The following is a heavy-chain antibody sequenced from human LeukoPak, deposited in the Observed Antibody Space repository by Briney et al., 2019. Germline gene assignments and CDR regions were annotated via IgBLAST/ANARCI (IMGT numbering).Heavy chain of an antibody. CDR2: INTDGSST. J-gene: IGHJ4*02. CDR3: ARVVVAAAGTPDFDY. Sequence: GGSLRLSCAASGFTFSSYWMHWVRQAPGKGLVWVSRINTDGSSTSYADSVKGRFTISRDNAKNTLYLQMNSLRAEDTAVYYCARVVVAAAGTPDFDYWGQGTLVTVSS. CDR1: GFTFSSYW. V-gene: IGHV3-74*01. D-gene: IGHD6-13*01.